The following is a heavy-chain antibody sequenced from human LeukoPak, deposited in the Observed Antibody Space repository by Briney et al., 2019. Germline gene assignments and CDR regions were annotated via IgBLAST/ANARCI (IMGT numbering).Heavy chain of an antibody. V-gene: IGHV4-31*03. Sequence: SETLSLTCTVSGDSISSGGYYWSWIRQHPGKGLEWIGYIYYSGSTCYNPSLKSRCIISVDTSMNQFSLKLSSVTAADTAMYYCARTSYCGGGICYEFDSWGQGTLVTVSS. J-gene: IGHJ4*02. CDR3: ARTSYCGGGICYEFDS. CDR2: IYYSGST. D-gene: IGHD2-15*01. CDR1: GDSISSGGYY.